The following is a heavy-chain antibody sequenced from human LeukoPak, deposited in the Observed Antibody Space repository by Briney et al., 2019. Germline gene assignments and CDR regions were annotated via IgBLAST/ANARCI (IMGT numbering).Heavy chain of an antibody. Sequence: ASVKVSCKASGYTFTTYYMYWVRQAPGQGLEWMGIINPSGGSASYAQKFHGRVTMTRDTSTNTVYMELSSLRSEDTAVYYCARGYCSGGSCANFDYWGQGTLVTVSP. D-gene: IGHD2-15*01. CDR2: INPSGGSA. CDR1: GYTFTTYY. CDR3: ARGYCSGGSCANFDY. V-gene: IGHV1-46*01. J-gene: IGHJ4*02.